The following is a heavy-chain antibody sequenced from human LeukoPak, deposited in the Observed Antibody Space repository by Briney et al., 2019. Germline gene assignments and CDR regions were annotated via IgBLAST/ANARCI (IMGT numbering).Heavy chain of an antibody. J-gene: IGHJ6*03. CDR2: ISSSSSYI. CDR3: ARVTYSGYGHCYYMDV. Sequence: GGSLRLSCAASGFTFSSYSMNWVRQAPGKGLEWVSSISSSSSYIYYADSVKGRFTISRDNAKNSLYLQMNSLRAEDTAVYYCARVTYSGYGHCYYMDVWGKGTTVTVSS. V-gene: IGHV3-21*01. D-gene: IGHD5-12*01. CDR1: GFTFSSYS.